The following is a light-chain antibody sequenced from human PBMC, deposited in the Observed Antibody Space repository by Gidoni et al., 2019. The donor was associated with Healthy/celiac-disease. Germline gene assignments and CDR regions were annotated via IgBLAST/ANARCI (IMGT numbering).Light chain of an antibody. Sequence: IQLTQSPSSLSASVGDRVTLTCRASQGISSYLAWYQQKPGKAPKLLIYAASTLQSGVPSRFSGSGSGTDFTLTISSLQPEDFATYYCQQLNSYPRTFGQGTKVEIK. CDR1: QGISSY. CDR2: AAS. V-gene: IGKV1-9*01. CDR3: QQLNSYPRT. J-gene: IGKJ1*01.